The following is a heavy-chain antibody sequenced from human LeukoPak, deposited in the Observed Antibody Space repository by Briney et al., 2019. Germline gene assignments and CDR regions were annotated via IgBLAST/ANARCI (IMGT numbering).Heavy chain of an antibody. CDR3: ARRGRLTVFGVVIANYFDF. V-gene: IGHV4-34*01. Sequence: PSETLSLTCAVYGGSFSGYYWSWIRQPPGKGLEWIGEINHSGSTNYNPSLKSRVTISVDTPKKQFSLKLSSVTAADTAVYYCARRGRLTVFGVVIANYFDFWGQGTLVTVSA. J-gene: IGHJ4*02. D-gene: IGHD3-3*01. CDR1: GGSFSGYY. CDR2: INHSGST.